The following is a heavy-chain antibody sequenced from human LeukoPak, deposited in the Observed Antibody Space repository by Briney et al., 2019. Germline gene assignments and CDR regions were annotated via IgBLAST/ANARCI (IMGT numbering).Heavy chain of an antibody. CDR2: IIPIFGTA. V-gene: IGHV1-69*05. J-gene: IGHJ4*02. CDR1: GGTFSSYA. Sequence: SVKVSCKASGGTFSSYAISWVRQAPGEGLEWMGRIIPIFGTANYAQKFQGRVTITTDESTSTAYMELSSLRSEDTAVYYCARERDYGDPRDWGQGTLVTVSS. CDR3: ARERDYGDPRD. D-gene: IGHD4-17*01.